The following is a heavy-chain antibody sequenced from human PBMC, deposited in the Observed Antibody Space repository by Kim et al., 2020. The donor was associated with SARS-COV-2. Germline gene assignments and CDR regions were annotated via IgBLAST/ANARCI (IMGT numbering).Heavy chain of an antibody. D-gene: IGHD3-22*01. CDR2: IYYSGST. J-gene: IGHJ3*02. CDR1: GGSISSSSYY. Sequence: SETLSLTCTVSGGSISSSSYYWGWIRQPPGKGLEWIGSIYYSGSTYYNPSLKSRVTISVDTSKNQFSLKLSSVTAADTAVYYCARLRVTMIVVVITDAFDIWGQGTMVTVSS. CDR3: ARLRVTMIVVVITDAFDI. V-gene: IGHV4-39*01.